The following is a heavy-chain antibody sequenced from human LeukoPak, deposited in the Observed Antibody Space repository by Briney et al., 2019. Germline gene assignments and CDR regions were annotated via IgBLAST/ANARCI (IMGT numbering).Heavy chain of an antibody. J-gene: IGHJ6*02. CDR2: ISYDGSNK. D-gene: IGHD1-26*01. Sequence: GGSLRLSCAASGFTFSSYAMHWVRQAPGKGLEWVAVISYDGSNKYYVDSVKGRFTISRDNSKNTLYLQMNSLRAEDTAVYYCARGGFGVGATFLFDYYYYGMDVWGQGTTVTVSS. V-gene: IGHV3-30-3*01. CDR3: ARGGFGVGATFLFDYYYYGMDV. CDR1: GFTFSSYA.